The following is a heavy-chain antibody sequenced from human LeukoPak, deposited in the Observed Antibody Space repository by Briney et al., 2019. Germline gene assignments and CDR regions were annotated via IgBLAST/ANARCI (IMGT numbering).Heavy chain of an antibody. J-gene: IGHJ6*02. V-gene: IGHV3-30-3*01. Sequence: GGSLRLSCAASGFTFSSYAMHWVRQAPGKGLEWVAVISYDGSNKYYADSVKGRFTISRDNSKNTLYLQMNSLRAEDTAVYYCARTGPDYTYYYYYGMDVWGQGTTDTVSS. CDR3: ARTGPDYTYYYYYGMDV. D-gene: IGHD4-11*01. CDR2: ISYDGSNK. CDR1: GFTFSSYA.